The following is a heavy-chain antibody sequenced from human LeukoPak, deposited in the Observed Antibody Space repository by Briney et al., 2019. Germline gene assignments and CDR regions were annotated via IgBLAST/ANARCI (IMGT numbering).Heavy chain of an antibody. V-gene: IGHV1-46*01. CDR3: ARVPSSYYYGMDV. Sequence: ASVKVSCKASGYTFTSYYMHWVRQAPGQGLEWMGIINPSDGSTNYAQKLQGRVTMTRDTSTSTVYMELSSLKSEDTAVYYCARVPSSYYYGMDVWGQGTTVTVSS. CDR1: GYTFTSYY. J-gene: IGHJ6*02. D-gene: IGHD2-2*01. CDR2: INPSDGST.